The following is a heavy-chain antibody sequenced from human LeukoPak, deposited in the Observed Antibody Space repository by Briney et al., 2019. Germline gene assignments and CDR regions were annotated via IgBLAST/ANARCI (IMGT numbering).Heavy chain of an antibody. CDR3: ARDQTSVAGTGYNWFDP. D-gene: IGHD6-19*01. V-gene: IGHV3-9*01. Sequence: GRSLRLSCSASGFTFDNYAMHWVRQAPMKGLEWVASINWRSDEIGYADSVKGRFTISRDNAKNSLYLQMNSLRAEDTAVYYCARDQTSVAGTGYNWFDPWGQGTLVTVSS. CDR1: GFTFDNYA. CDR2: INWRSDEI. J-gene: IGHJ5*02.